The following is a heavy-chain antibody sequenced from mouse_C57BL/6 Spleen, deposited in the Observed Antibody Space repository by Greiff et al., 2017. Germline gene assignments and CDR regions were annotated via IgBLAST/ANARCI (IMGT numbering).Heavy chain of an antibody. CDR3: ARYEGTGTSIAAMDY. D-gene: IGHD4-1*01. CDR1: GYSFTDYN. CDR2: INPNYGTT. Sequence: EVKLLESGPELVKPGASVKISCKASGYSFTDYNMNWVKQSNGQSLEWIGVINPNYGTTSYNQKFKGKATLTVDQSSSTAYMQLNSLTSEDSAVYYCARYEGTGTSIAAMDYWGQGTSVTVSS. V-gene: IGHV1-39*01. J-gene: IGHJ4*01.